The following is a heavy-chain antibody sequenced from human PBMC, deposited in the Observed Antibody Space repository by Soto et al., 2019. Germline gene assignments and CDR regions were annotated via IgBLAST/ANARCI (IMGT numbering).Heavy chain of an antibody. V-gene: IGHV3-23*01. Sequence: EVHLLESGGGLVQPGGSVRLSCAASGFTFNTYAMSWVRQAPGQGLEWVSAISGSGFSTYYADSVKGRFSISSDSSKNTLFLQMNSLRADDTAVYFCATFTFGRPFDTWGQGTMVTVSS. J-gene: IGHJ3*02. D-gene: IGHD3-16*01. CDR1: GFTFNTYA. CDR2: ISGSGFST. CDR3: ATFTFGRPFDT.